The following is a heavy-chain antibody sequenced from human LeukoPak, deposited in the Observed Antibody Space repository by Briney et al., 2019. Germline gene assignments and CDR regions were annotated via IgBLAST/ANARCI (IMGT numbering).Heavy chain of an antibody. Sequence: SETLSLTRTVSGGSISSYYWSWIRQPPGKGLEWIGYIYYSGSTNYNPSLKSRVTISVDTSKNQFSLKLSSVTAADTAVYYCARRGYSYGEIFESGFRDAFDIWGQGTMVTVSS. V-gene: IGHV4-59*08. CDR3: ARRGYSYGEIFESGFRDAFDI. D-gene: IGHD5-18*01. CDR2: IYYSGST. CDR1: GGSISSYY. J-gene: IGHJ3*02.